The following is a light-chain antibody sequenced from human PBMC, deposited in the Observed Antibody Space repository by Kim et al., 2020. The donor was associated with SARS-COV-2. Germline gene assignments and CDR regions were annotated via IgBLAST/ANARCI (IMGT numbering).Light chain of an antibody. CDR2: DVS. J-gene: IGLJ1*01. V-gene: IGLV2-14*03. CDR1: NNDVGGYNY. Sequence: GQSITISCTGTNNDVGGYNYFSWYQQHPGKGPKLMIYDVSNRPSGVSDRFSGSKSGNTASLTISGLQAEDDSDYYCCSYARSGSYVFGTGTKVTVL. CDR3: CSYARSGSYV.